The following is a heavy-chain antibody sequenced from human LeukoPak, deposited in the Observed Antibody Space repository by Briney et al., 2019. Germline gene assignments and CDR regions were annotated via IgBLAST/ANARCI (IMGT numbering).Heavy chain of an antibody. CDR3: AKGFGYGDYGPFDY. CDR2: ISGSGGST. J-gene: IGHJ4*02. V-gene: IGHV3-23*01. Sequence: GGSLRLSCAASGFTFSSYAMSWVRQAPGKGLEWVSAISGSGGSTYYADSVKGRFTISRDNSKNTLYLQMNSLRAEDTPVYYCAKGFGYGDYGPFDYWGQGTLVTVSS. CDR1: GFTFSSYA. D-gene: IGHD4-17*01.